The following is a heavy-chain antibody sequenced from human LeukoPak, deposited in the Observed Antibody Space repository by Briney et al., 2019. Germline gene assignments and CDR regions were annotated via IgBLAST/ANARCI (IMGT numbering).Heavy chain of an antibody. V-gene: IGHV1-18*01. D-gene: IGHD3-10*01. CDR2: ISAYNGNT. J-gene: IGHJ4*02. CDR3: ARDLTMVRGVITRAGY. Sequence: GASVKVSCKASGYTFTSYGISWVRQAPGQGLEWMGWISAYNGNTNYAQKLQGRVTMTTDTSTSTAYMELRSLRSDDTAVYYCARDLTMVRGVITRAGYWGQGTLVTVSS. CDR1: GYTFTSYG.